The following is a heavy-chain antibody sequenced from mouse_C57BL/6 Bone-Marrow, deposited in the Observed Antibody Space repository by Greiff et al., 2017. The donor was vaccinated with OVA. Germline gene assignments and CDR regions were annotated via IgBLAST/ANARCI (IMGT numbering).Heavy chain of an antibody. D-gene: IGHD3-2*02. Sequence: QVQLQQPGAELVKPGASVKLSCKASGYTFTSYWMHWVKQRPGQGLEWIGMIHPNSGSTNYNEKFKSKATLTVDKSSSTAYMQRSSLTSEDSAVYDGAREGDSSGPLAYWGQGTLVTVSA. CDR1: GYTFTSYW. J-gene: IGHJ3*01. V-gene: IGHV1-64*01. CDR3: AREGDSSGPLAY. CDR2: IHPNSGST.